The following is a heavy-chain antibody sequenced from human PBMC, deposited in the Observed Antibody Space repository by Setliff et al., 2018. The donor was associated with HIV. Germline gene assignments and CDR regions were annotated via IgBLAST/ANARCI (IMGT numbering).Heavy chain of an antibody. D-gene: IGHD2-2*01. CDR3: AGGFRDDIVVVSGRPRTWLDP. V-gene: IGHV4-31*11. CDR2: IYYSGNT. CDR1: GVSINSVLYS. J-gene: IGHJ5*02. Sequence: SETLSLTCAVSGVSINSVLYSWTWIRQLPGKGLEWIGYIYYSGNTYYNPSLKSRLTISLETSKNQFSLKLSSVTAADTAVYYCAGGFRDDIVVVSGRPRTWLDPWGQGTLVTVSS.